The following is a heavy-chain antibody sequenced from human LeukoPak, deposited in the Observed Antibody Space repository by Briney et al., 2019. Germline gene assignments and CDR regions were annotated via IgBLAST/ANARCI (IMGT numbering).Heavy chain of an antibody. CDR2: ISGSGGTT. CDR3: AKNSLRNSDY. V-gene: IGHV3-23*01. CDR1: GFTFSSYA. J-gene: IGHJ4*02. Sequence: QTWGSLRLSCAASGFTFSSYAMSWVRQAPGKGLEWVSVISGSGGTTYYADSVKGRFTISRDNSKNTLDLQMNSLRVEDTAVYYCAKNSLRNSDYWGQGTLVTVSS. D-gene: IGHD4-17*01.